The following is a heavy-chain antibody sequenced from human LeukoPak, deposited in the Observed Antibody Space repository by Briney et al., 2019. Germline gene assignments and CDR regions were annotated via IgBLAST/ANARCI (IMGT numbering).Heavy chain of an antibody. CDR2: ILDSGYST. CDR1: GFTFSSYA. D-gene: IGHD3-16*01. Sequence: GGSLRLSCAASGFTFSSYAMRWVRQAPGKGLEWVSGILDSGYSTYYAHSVKGRFTISRFKYNNTLYLQMNSLRAEDTAVYYCAKLGGHPLHNYYVGVWGKGTTVAVSS. J-gene: IGHJ6*03. V-gene: IGHV3-23*01. CDR3: AKLGGHPLHNYYVGV.